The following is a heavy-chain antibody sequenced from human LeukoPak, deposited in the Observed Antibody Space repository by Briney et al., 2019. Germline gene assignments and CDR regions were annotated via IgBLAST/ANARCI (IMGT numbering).Heavy chain of an antibody. V-gene: IGHV4-39*01. D-gene: IGHD6-19*01. CDR3: ASPRISGWYGDAFVI. Sequence: SETLSLTCTVSVGSISSSSYYWGWIRQPPGKGLEWSGSIYYSRSTYYNPSLKSRLTISVDTSKNQFCLRLSSVTAADTAVYCCASPRISGWYGDAFVIWGQRTMVTVSS. CDR1: VGSISSSSYY. J-gene: IGHJ3*02. CDR2: IYYSRST.